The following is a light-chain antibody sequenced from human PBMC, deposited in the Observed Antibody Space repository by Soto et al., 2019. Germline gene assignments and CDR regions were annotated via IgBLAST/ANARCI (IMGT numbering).Light chain of an antibody. V-gene: IGKV3-20*01. CDR2: GAS. CDR3: QQYGSSST. J-gene: IGKJ4*01. CDR1: QSLSSSY. Sequence: DIVLTHSPATLSLSPWEIATLSCGASQSLSSSYLAWYQQKPGQAPRLLIYGASSRATGIPDRFSGSGSGTDFTLTISRLEPEDFAVYYCQQYGSSSTFGGGTKVDIK.